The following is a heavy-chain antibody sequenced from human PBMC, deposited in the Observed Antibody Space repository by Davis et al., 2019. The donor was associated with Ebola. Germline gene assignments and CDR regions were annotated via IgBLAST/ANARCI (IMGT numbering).Heavy chain of an antibody. J-gene: IGHJ4*02. CDR1: GFTFSNYD. CDR2: FSASEGHT. Sequence: PGGSLRLSCAASGFTFSNYDMSWVRHAPGKGLEWVSTFSASEGHTHYSDSVRGRFTISRDNSKNTLYLQINSLRAEDTATYYCARYCHYTDCSYFDCWGQGTMVAVSS. V-gene: IGHV3-23*01. CDR3: ARYCHYTDCSYFDC. D-gene: IGHD2-15*01.